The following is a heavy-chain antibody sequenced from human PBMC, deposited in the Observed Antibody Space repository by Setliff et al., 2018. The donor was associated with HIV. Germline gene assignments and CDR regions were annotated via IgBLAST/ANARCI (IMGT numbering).Heavy chain of an antibody. J-gene: IGHJ4*02. CDR1: GDSMNSVSYS. CDR2: VYARGSA. CDR3: ASRAGGDY. V-gene: IGHV4-61*09. Sequence: LSLTCTVSGDSMNSVSYSWAWLRQSAGKGPEWIGHVYARGSANYNPSLKSRVTISVDTSKRQFSLKLSSVTAADTAVYYCASRAGGDYWGQGTLVTVSS. D-gene: IGHD3-16*01.